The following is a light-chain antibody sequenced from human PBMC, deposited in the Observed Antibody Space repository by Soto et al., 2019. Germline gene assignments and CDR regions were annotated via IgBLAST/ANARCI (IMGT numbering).Light chain of an antibody. V-gene: IGLV2-14*01. CDR2: DVS. Sequence: QSALTQPASVSGSPGQSITISCTGTSSDVGGYNYVSWYQQHPGKAPKLIIYDVSNRPSGVSNRFSGSKSGNTASLTISGLQAEDEADYYCSSYTSSSKRVFGGGTKLTVL. J-gene: IGLJ2*01. CDR3: SSYTSSSKRV. CDR1: SSDVGGYNY.